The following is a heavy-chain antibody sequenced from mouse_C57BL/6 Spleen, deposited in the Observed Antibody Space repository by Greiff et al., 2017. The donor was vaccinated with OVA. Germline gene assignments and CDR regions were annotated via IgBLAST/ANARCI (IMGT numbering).Heavy chain of an antibody. CDR2: IAPNSGGT. D-gene: IGHD2-2*01. J-gene: IGHJ2*01. CDR1: GYTFTSYW. CDR3: AREGLGLRGYFDY. V-gene: IGHV1-72*01. Sequence: QVQLQQSGAELVKPGASVKLSCKASGYTFTSYWMHWVKQRPGRGLEWIGRIAPNSGGTKYNEKFKSKATLTVDKPSSTAYMQLSSLTSEDSAVYYCAREGLGLRGYFDYWGQGTTLTVSS.